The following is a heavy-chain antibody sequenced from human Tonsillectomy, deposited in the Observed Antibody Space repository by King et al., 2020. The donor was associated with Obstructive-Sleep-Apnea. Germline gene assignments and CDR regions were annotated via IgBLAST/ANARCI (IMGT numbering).Heavy chain of an antibody. CDR1: GFTVSSNY. J-gene: IGHJ6*02. V-gene: IGHV3-66*01. Sequence: VQLVESGGGLVQPGGSLRLSCAASGFTVSSNYMSWVRQAPGKGLEWVSVIYSGGSTYYADSVKGRFTISRDNSKNTLYLQMNSLRAEDTAVYYCARAPAPYDYDSSGNPEMDVWGQGTTVTVSS. CDR3: ARAPAPYDYDSSGNPEMDV. D-gene: IGHD3-22*01. CDR2: IYSGGST.